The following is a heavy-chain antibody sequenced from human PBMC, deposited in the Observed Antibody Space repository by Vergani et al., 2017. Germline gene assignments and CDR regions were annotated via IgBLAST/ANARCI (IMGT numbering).Heavy chain of an antibody. CDR1: GYSFTSYW. V-gene: IGHV5-10-1*01. D-gene: IGHD3-10*01. CDR3: ARLNRPNYYGSGTHTAVDI. Sequence: EVQLVQSGAEVKKPGESLRISCKGSGYSFTSYWISWVRQMPGKGLEWMGRIDPSDSYTNYSPSFQGHVTISADKSISTAYLQWSSLKASDTAMYYCARLNRPNYYGSGTHTAVDIWGQGTMVTVSS. J-gene: IGHJ3*02. CDR2: IDPSDSYT.